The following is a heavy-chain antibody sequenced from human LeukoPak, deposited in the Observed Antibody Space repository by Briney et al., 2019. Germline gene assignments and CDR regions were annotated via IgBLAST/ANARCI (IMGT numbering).Heavy chain of an antibody. J-gene: IGHJ4*02. CDR2: IKSKTDGGTT. CDR3: TTRSVHSGARLYDFWSGTPFDY. CDR1: GFTFSNAW. D-gene: IGHD3-3*01. Sequence: KTGGSLRLSCAASGFTFSNAWMSWVRQAPGKGLEWVGRIKSKTDGGTTDYAAPVKGRFTISRDDAKNTLYLQMNSLKTEDTAVYYCTTRSVHSGARLYDFWSGTPFDYWGQGTLVTVSS. V-gene: IGHV3-15*01.